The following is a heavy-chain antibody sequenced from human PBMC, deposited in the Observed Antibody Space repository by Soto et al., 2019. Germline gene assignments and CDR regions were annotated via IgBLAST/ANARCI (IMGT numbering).Heavy chain of an antibody. CDR2: IYYSGST. D-gene: IGHD4-4*01. CDR3: ARDSVGYSNDAFDI. CDR1: GGSISSGGYY. V-gene: IGHV4-31*03. Sequence: SETLSLTCTVSGGSISSGGYYWSWIRQHPGKGLEWIGYIYYSGSTYYNPSLKSRVTISVDTSKNQFSLKLSSVTAADTAVYYCARDSVGYSNDAFDIWGQGTMVTVSS. J-gene: IGHJ3*02.